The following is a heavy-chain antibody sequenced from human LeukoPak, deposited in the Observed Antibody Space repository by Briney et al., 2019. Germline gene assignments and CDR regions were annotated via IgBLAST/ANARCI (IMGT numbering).Heavy chain of an antibody. CDR2: INPNSGGT. CDR3: ARDRGGVVVTANFDY. J-gene: IGHJ4*02. D-gene: IGHD2-21*02. V-gene: IGHV1-2*02. CDR1: GYTLTGYY. Sequence: GASVKVSCKASGYTLTGYYMHWVRQAPGQGLEWMGWINPNSGGTNYAQKFQGRVTMTRDTSISTAYMELSRLRSDDTAVYYCARDRGGVVVTANFDYWGQGTLVTVSS.